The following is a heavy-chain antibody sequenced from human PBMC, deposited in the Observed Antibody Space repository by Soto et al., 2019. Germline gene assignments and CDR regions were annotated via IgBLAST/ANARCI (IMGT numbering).Heavy chain of an antibody. D-gene: IGHD2-2*01. V-gene: IGHV4-30-4*08. CDR3: ARGAGYCSSTSCYFGWFDP. CDR1: GGSISSGGYY. J-gene: IGHJ5*02. Sequence: PSETLSLTCTVSGGSISSGGYYWSWIRQHPGKGLEWIGYIYYSGSTYYNPSLKSRVTISVDTSKNQFSLKLSSVTAADTAVYYCARGAGYCSSTSCYFGWFDPWGQGTLVTVSS. CDR2: IYYSGST.